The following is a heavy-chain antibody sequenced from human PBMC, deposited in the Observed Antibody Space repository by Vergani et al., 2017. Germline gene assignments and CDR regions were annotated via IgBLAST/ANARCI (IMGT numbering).Heavy chain of an antibody. D-gene: IGHD4-23*01. V-gene: IGHV2-26*01. Sequence: QVTLKESGPVLVKPTETLTLTCTVSGFSLSNARMGVSWIRQPPGKALEWLAHIFSNDEKSYSTSLKSSLTISKDTSKSQVVLTMTNMDPVDTATYYCARILGRWYRNLDYWGQGTLVTVSS. CDR3: ARILGRWYRNLDY. J-gene: IGHJ4*02. CDR1: GFSLSNARMG. CDR2: IFSNDEK.